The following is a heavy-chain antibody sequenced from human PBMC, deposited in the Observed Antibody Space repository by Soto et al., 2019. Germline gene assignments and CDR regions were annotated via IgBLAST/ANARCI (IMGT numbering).Heavy chain of an antibody. D-gene: IGHD3-22*01. CDR3: ARVWWIYDSSGYGFFDY. J-gene: IGHJ4*02. CDR1: GFTFSSYA. V-gene: IGHV3-7*01. Sequence: GGSLRLSCAASGFTFSSYAMSWVRQAPGKGLEWVANIKQDGSEKYYVDSVKGRFTISRDNAKNSLYLQMNSLRAEDTAVYYCARVWWIYDSSGYGFFDYWGQGTLVTVSS. CDR2: IKQDGSEK.